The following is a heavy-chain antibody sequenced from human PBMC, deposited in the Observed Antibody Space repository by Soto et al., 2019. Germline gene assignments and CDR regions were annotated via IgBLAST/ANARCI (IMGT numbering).Heavy chain of an antibody. J-gene: IGHJ6*02. V-gene: IGHV4-39*01. CDR3: ASFLGYCSSTSCSEYYYYGMDV. Sequence: SETLSLTXTVSGGSISSSSYYWGWIRQPPGKGLEWIGSIYYSGSTYYNPSLKSRVTISVDTSKNQFSLKLSSVTAADTAVYYCASFLGYCSSTSCSEYYYYGMDVWGQGTTVTVSS. CDR2: IYYSGST. D-gene: IGHD2-2*01. CDR1: GGSISSSSYY.